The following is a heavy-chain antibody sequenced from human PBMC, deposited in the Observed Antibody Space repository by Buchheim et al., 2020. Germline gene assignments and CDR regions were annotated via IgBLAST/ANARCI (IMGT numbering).Heavy chain of an antibody. Sequence: QLVESGGGLVHPGGSLRLSCAASGFTFTTSWMTWVRQAPGKGLEWVANIKQDGSETYYVDSVKGRFTISRDNAKNSMYLQMNSLRADDTAVYYCARDRIVEYSSSSTYGWFDTWGQGTL. D-gene: IGHD6-6*01. J-gene: IGHJ5*02. CDR2: IKQDGSET. V-gene: IGHV3-7*01. CDR3: ARDRIVEYSSSSTYGWFDT. CDR1: GFTFTTSW.